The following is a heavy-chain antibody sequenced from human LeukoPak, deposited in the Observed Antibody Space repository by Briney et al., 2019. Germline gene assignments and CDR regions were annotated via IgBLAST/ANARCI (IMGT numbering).Heavy chain of an antibody. CDR2: INHSGST. J-gene: IGHJ6*02. D-gene: IGHD6-6*01. V-gene: IGHV4-34*01. Sequence: SETLSLNCAVYGGSFSGYYWSWIRQPPGKGLEWIGEINHSGSTNYNPPLKSRATISVDTTKKQFSLKLSSVTDADTAVYYCARWGPIAALYYYYGMDVWGQGTTVTVSS. CDR3: ARWGPIAALYYYYGMDV. CDR1: GGSFSGYY.